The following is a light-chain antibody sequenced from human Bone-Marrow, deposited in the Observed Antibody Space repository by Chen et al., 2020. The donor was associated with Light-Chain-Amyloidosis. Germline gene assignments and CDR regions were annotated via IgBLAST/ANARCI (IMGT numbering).Light chain of an antibody. CDR3: AAWDDTLNGVL. V-gene: IGLV1-44*01. Sequence: QSVLTQPPSASGTPGQSVTISCSGSSSNIGINTVNWYQQLPGTAPKLLIYTNSLRPSGVPDRFSGSKSGTSASLAISGLQSEDEADYFCAAWDDTLNGVLFGGGTKLTVL. J-gene: IGLJ2*01. CDR2: TNS. CDR1: SSNIGINT.